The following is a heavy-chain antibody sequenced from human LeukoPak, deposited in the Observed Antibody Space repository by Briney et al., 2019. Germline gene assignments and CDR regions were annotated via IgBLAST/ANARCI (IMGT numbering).Heavy chain of an antibody. CDR1: GGSISSSSYY. D-gene: IGHD1-26*01. CDR2: IYYSGST. CDR3: ARPAYRGSYYDAFDI. Sequence: PSETLSLTCTVSGGSISSSSYYWGWIRQPPGKGLEWIGSIYYSGSTYYNPSLKSRVTISVDTSKNKFSLKPNSVTAADTAVYYCARPAYRGSYYDAFDIWGQGTMVTVSS. J-gene: IGHJ3*02. V-gene: IGHV4-39*01.